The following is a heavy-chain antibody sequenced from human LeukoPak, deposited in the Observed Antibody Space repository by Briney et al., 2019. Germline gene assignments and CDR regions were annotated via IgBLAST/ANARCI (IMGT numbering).Heavy chain of an antibody. D-gene: IGHD3-16*01. J-gene: IGHJ4*02. Sequence: PGGSLRLSCTASGFNFSTYWMHWVRQVPGKGLVWVSRIKTDGSSTSYADSVKGRFTISRDSAKNKLYLQMNGLRAEDTAVYYCATVSVGVRFDYWGQGALVAVSS. V-gene: IGHV3-74*01. CDR3: ATVSVGVRFDY. CDR2: IKTDGSST. CDR1: GFNFSTYW.